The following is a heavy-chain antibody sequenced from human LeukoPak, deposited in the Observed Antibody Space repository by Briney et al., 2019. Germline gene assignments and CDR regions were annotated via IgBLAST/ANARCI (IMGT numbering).Heavy chain of an antibody. CDR2: IDWDDDK. CDR3: ARIRGPYYYYMDV. V-gene: IGHV2-70*11. J-gene: IGHJ6*03. D-gene: IGHD5-12*01. CDR1: GGSFSGYY. Sequence: TLSLTCAVYGGSFSGYYWSWIRQPPGKALEWLARIDWDDDKYYSTSLKTRLTISKDTSKDQVVLTMTNMDPVDTATYYCARIRGPYYYYMDVWGKGTTVTISS.